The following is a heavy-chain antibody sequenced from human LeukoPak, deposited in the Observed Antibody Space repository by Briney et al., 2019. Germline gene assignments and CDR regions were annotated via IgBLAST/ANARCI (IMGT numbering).Heavy chain of an antibody. Sequence: GGSLRLSCAASGFTFSSYSMNWVRQAPGKGLEWVSSISSSSSYIYYADSVKGRFTISRDNAKNSLYLQMNSLRAKDTAVYYCARDAELRYFDWLFPPRYFDLWGRGTLVTVSS. V-gene: IGHV3-21*01. D-gene: IGHD3-9*01. CDR3: ARDAELRYFDWLFPPRYFDL. CDR1: GFTFSSYS. CDR2: ISSSSSYI. J-gene: IGHJ2*01.